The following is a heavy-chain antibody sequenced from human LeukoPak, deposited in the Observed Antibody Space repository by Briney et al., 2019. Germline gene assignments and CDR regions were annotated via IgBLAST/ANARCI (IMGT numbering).Heavy chain of an antibody. J-gene: IGHJ4*02. CDR1: GGTFSSYA. CDR2: VIPIFGTA. CDR3: ARGYSYGYQRQALPDY. V-gene: IGHV1-69*13. D-gene: IGHD5-18*01. Sequence: ASVKVSCKASGGTFSSYAISWVRQAPGQGLVWMGGVIPIFGTANYAQKFQGRVTITADESTSTAYMELSSLRSEDTAVYYCARGYSYGYQRQALPDYWGQGTLVTVSS.